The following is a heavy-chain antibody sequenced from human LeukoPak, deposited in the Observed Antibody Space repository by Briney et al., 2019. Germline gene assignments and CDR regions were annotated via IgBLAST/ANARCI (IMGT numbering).Heavy chain of an antibody. V-gene: IGHV1-2*02. J-gene: IGHJ4*02. CDR1: GYTFTGYY. Sequence: ASVKVSCKASGYTFTGYYMHWVRQAPGQGPEWMGWINPNSGGTNYAQKFQGRVTMTRDTSISTAYMELSRLRSDDTAVYYCASHIIGYCSSTSCYELDYWGQGTLVTVSS. D-gene: IGHD2-2*01. CDR3: ASHIIGYCSSTSCYELDY. CDR2: INPNSGGT.